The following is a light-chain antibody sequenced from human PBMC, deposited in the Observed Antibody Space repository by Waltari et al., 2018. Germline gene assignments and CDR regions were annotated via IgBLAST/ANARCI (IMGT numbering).Light chain of an antibody. Sequence: DIQMTQSPSSLSASVGDRVSITCRASQAISNSLAWYQQKPGKAPKLLLYAASRLESGVPPRFSGSGSGADYTLTISSLQPEDFATYYCQQYYSTLALTFGGGTKVEIK. V-gene: IGKV1-NL1*01. CDR1: QAISNS. CDR2: AAS. CDR3: QQYYSTLALT. J-gene: IGKJ4*01.